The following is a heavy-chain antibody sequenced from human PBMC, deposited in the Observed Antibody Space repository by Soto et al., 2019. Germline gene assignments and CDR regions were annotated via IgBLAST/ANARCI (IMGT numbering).Heavy chain of an antibody. CDR3: ARGDEVVPAAYAFDI. Sequence: ASVKVSCKASGYTFTGYYMHWVRQAPGQGLEGMGWINPNSVGTNYAQKFQGRVTMTRDTSISTAYMELSRLRSDDTAVYYCARGDEVVPAAYAFDIWGQGTMVPVSS. CDR2: INPNSVGT. J-gene: IGHJ3*02. V-gene: IGHV1-2*02. D-gene: IGHD2-2*01. CDR1: GYTFTGYY.